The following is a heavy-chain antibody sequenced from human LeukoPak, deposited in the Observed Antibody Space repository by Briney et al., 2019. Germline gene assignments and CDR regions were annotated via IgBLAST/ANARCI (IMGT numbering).Heavy chain of an antibody. CDR3: ARDLFSGGSGSYRFDP. Sequence: ASVKVSCKASGYTFTSYDINWVRQATGQGLEWMGWMNPNSGNTGYAQKFQGRVTMTRNTPISTAYMELSSLRSEDTAVYYCARDLFSGGSGSYRFDPWGQGTLVTVSS. V-gene: IGHV1-8*01. CDR2: MNPNSGNT. CDR1: GYTFTSYD. D-gene: IGHD3-10*01. J-gene: IGHJ5*02.